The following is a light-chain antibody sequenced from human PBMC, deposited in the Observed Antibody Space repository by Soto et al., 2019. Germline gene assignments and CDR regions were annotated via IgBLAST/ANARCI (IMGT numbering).Light chain of an antibody. V-gene: IGLV1-51*02. J-gene: IGLJ2*01. Sequence: QSVLTQPPSVSAAPGQRVTISCSGSSFNIGNNYVSWYQQLPGTAPKLLIYENNKRPSGIPDRFSGSKSGTSATLGITGLQTGDEADYYCGTWDSSLSSGVFGGGTKVTVL. CDR2: ENN. CDR1: SFNIGNNY. CDR3: GTWDSSLSSGV.